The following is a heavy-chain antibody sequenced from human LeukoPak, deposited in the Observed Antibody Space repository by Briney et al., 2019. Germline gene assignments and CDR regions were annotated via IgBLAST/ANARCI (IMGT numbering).Heavy chain of an antibody. J-gene: IGHJ4*02. V-gene: IGHV3-21*01. D-gene: IGHD1-1*01. CDR2: ISRSSSYI. CDR1: GITFNSYT. Sequence: GGSLRLSCAASGITFNSYTMNWVRQAPGKGLEWVSSISRSSSYIYYADSVKGRFTISRDNDKNSLYLQMNRLRAEDTAVYYCAREKQLERLAFGKEGSAFDYWGQGTLVTVSS. CDR3: AREKQLERLAFGKEGSAFDY.